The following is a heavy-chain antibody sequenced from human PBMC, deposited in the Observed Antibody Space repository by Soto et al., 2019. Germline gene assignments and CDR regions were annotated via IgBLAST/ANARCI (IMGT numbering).Heavy chain of an antibody. Sequence: QVQLVQSGAEVKKPGSSVKVSCKASGGTFSSYAISWVRQAPGQGLEWMGGIIPIFGTANYAQKFQGRVTITADESTSTAYMELNSLRSEDTAVYYCATRGMGYCSGGSCYRTYYYYYGMDVWGQGPTVTVSS. CDR2: IIPIFGTA. CDR1: GGTFSSYA. D-gene: IGHD2-15*01. J-gene: IGHJ6*02. V-gene: IGHV1-69*01. CDR3: ATRGMGYCSGGSCYRTYYYYYGMDV.